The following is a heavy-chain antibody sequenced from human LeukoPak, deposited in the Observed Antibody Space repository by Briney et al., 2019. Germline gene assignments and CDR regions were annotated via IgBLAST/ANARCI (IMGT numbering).Heavy chain of an antibody. CDR3: ARDVRRDGCNVIDY. J-gene: IGHJ4*02. CDR2: ISYDGSNK. V-gene: IGHV3-30-3*01. CDR1: GFTFSSYA. D-gene: IGHD5-24*01. Sequence: PGGSLRLSCAASGFTFSSYAMHWVRQAPGKGLEWVAVISYDGSNKYYADSVKGRFTISRDNSKNTLYLQMNSLRAEDTAVYYCARDVRRDGCNVIDYWGQGTLVTVSS.